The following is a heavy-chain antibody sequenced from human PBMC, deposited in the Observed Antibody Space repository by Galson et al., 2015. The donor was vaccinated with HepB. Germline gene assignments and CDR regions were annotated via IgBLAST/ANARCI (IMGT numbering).Heavy chain of an antibody. V-gene: IGHV6-1*01. CDR1: GDSVSSNSAA. J-gene: IGHJ5*02. CDR3: AREVAVAGTSNWFDP. D-gene: IGHD6-19*01. Sequence: CAISGDSVSSNSAAWNWIRQSPSRGLEWLGRTYYRSKWYNDYAVSVKSRITINPDTSKNQFSLQLNSVTPEDTAVYYCAREVAVAGTSNWFDPWGQGTLVTVSS. CDR2: TYYRSKWYN.